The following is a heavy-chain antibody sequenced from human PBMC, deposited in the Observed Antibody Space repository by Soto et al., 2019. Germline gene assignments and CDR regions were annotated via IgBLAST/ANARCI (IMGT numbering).Heavy chain of an antibody. CDR3: ARVHGPHTYSWFDP. V-gene: IGHV4-59*01. CDR2: IYYSGST. J-gene: IGHJ5*02. CDR1: GGSISSYY. Sequence: ASETLSLTCTVSGGSISSYYWSWIRQPPGKGLEWIGYIYYSGSTNYNPSLKSRVTISVDTSKNQFSLKLGSVTAADTAVYYCARVHGPHTYSWFDPWGQGTLVTVSS. D-gene: IGHD1-26*01.